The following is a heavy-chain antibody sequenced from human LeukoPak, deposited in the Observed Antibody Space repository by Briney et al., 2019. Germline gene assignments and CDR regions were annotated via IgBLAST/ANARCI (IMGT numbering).Heavy chain of an antibody. V-gene: IGHV3-33*01. J-gene: IGHJ4*02. Sequence: EGSLRLSCAASGFTFSSYGMHWLRQAPGKGLEWVAVIWYDGSNKYYADSVKGRFTISRDNSKNTLYLQMNSLRAEDTAVYYCARKWSTSCYLDYWGQGTLVTVSS. D-gene: IGHD2-2*01. CDR1: GFTFSSYG. CDR3: ARKWSTSCYLDY. CDR2: IWYDGSNK.